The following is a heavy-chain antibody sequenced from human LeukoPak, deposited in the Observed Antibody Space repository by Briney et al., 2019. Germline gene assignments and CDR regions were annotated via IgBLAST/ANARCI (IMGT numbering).Heavy chain of an antibody. V-gene: IGHV4-61*08. J-gene: IGHJ4*02. CDR3: ARLQQWYSSDI. Sequence: SETLSLTCTVSGGSISSGGYYWSWIRQHPGKGLEWIGYIYYSGSTNYNPSLKSRVTISVDTSKNQFSLKLSSVTAADTAVYYCARLQQWYSSDIWGQGTLVTVSS. CDR2: IYYSGST. CDR1: GGSISSGGYY. D-gene: IGHD6-19*01.